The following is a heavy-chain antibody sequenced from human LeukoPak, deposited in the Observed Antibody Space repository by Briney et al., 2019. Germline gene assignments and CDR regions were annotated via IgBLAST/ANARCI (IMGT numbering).Heavy chain of an antibody. Sequence: PGRSLRLACAASGPTFLSYWVTWVRQAPGKGLEWVACMDLDGSATYYMDSVGGRFTISRDNAKNSLFLQMNSLRADDTAVYYCGRVRQGDAYYWGQGTLVTVSS. CDR2: MDLDGSAT. CDR3: GRVRQGDAYY. J-gene: IGHJ4*02. D-gene: IGHD1-26*01. V-gene: IGHV3-7*01. CDR1: GPTFLSYW.